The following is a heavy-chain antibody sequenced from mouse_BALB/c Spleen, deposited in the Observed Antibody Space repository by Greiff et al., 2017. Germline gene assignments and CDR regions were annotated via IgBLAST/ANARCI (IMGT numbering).Heavy chain of an antibody. D-gene: IGHD1-1*01. CDR1: GYTFTDYW. CDR2: IDTSDSYT. V-gene: IGHV1-69*01. CDR3: ARFITTVVATWDYAMDY. J-gene: IGHJ4*01. Sequence: QVQLQQPGAELVMPGASVKMSCKASGYTFTDYWMHWVKQRPGQGLEWIGAIDTSDSYTSYNQKFKGKATLTVDESSSTAYMQLSSLTSEDSAVYYCARFITTVVATWDYAMDYWGQGTSVTVSS.